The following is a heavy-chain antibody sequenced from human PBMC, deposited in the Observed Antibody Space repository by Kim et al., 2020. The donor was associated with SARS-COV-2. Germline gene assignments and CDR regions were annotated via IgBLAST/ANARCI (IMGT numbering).Heavy chain of an antibody. Sequence: SETLSLTCTVSGGSISSYYWSWIRQPPGKGLEWIGYIYYSGSTNYNPSLKSRVTISVDTSKNQFSLKRSSVTAADTAVYYFARDHREWLQYTANWYFD. D-gene: IGHD3-3*01. J-gene: IGHJ2*01. CDR2: IYYSGST. V-gene: IGHV4-59*01. CDR3: ARDHREWLQYTANWYFD. CDR1: GGSISSYY.